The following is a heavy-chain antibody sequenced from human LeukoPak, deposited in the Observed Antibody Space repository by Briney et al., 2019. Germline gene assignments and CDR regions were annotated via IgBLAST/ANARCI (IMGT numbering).Heavy chain of an antibody. CDR1: GYSLSSGYH. Sequence: SETLSLTCAVSGYSLSSGYHWGWIRQPPGKGLEGIGSIYQRGRTFYRPSLGRRASISVDTSKNQFSLKLRSVTAADTAVYSCARGETWSSYSSFGYFDFWGQGTLVTVSS. CDR2: IYQRGRT. J-gene: IGHJ4*02. V-gene: IGHV4-38-2*01. D-gene: IGHD3-3*01. CDR3: ARGETWSSYSSFGYFDF.